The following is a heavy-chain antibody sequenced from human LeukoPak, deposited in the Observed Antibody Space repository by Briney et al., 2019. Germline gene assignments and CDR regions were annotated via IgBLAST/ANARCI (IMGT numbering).Heavy chain of an antibody. CDR2: MNPNSGNT. CDR1: GYTFTSYD. CDR3: ARGRIAVAGTSTYYYYYGMDV. Sequence: ASVKVSCKASGYTFTSYDINWVRQATGQGLEWMGWMNPNSGNTGYAQKFQGRVTMNRNTSISTAYMELSSLRSEDTAVYYCARGRIAVAGTSTYYYYYGMDVWGQGTTVTVSS. V-gene: IGHV1-8*01. D-gene: IGHD6-19*01. J-gene: IGHJ6*02.